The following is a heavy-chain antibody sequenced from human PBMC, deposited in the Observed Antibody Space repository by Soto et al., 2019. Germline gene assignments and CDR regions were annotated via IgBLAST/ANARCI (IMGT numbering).Heavy chain of an antibody. CDR3: ARRTNTAGGWFDS. CDR2: IDYSGTT. CDR1: GGSISISSYH. V-gene: IGHV4-39*01. J-gene: IGHJ5*01. D-gene: IGHD5-18*01. Sequence: PSDTLSLTCTVSGGSISISSYHWGWIRQPPGKGLDWIGSIDYSGTTYYNASLNSRVTISADTSKNQFSLKLSSVTAADTALYYCARRTNTAGGWFDSWGQGALVTVSS.